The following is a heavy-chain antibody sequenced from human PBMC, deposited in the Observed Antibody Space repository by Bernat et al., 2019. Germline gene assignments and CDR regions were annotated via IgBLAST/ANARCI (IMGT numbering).Heavy chain of an antibody. CDR3: ARARTTVTPTRGYYYYMDV. Sequence: QVQLQQWGAGLLKPSETLSLTCAVYGGSFSGYYWRWIRQPPGKGLEWIGEINHSGSTNYNPSLKSRVTISVDTSKNQYSLKLSAVTAADTAVYYCARARTTVTPTRGYYYYMDVWGKGTTVTVSS. CDR2: INHSGST. D-gene: IGHD4-17*01. V-gene: IGHV4-34*01. J-gene: IGHJ6*03. CDR1: GGSFSGYY.